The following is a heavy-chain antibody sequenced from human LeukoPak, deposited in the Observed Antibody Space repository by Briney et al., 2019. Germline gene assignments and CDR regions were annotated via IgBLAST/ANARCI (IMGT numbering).Heavy chain of an antibody. CDR2: ILNDRITK. Sequence: GRSLRLSCAASGFTFSSYGMHWVRQAPGKGLEWVAIILNDRITKNYADSVKGRFTISRDNAKNSLYLQMNSLRAEDTAVYYCARDRGGYFLGQYGMDVWGQGTTVTVSS. V-gene: IGHV3-33*08. D-gene: IGHD3-10*01. J-gene: IGHJ6*02. CDR3: ARDRGGYFLGQYGMDV. CDR1: GFTFSSYG.